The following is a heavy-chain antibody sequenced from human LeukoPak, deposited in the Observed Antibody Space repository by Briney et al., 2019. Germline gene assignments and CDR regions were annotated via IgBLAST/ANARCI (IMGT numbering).Heavy chain of an antibody. D-gene: IGHD4-17*01. CDR3: AKDLNYGDGRWEFDP. V-gene: IGHV3-23*01. J-gene: IGHJ5*02. Sequence: GGSLRLSSAASGFTLTNFAMAWVRHTPEKGLDWVSGILAGGATYYADSVKGRFTISRDNSKSTLFLQMNSLRVDDTALYCCAKDLNYGDGRWEFDPWGEGTPVTVPS. CDR2: ILAGGAT. CDR1: GFTLTNFA.